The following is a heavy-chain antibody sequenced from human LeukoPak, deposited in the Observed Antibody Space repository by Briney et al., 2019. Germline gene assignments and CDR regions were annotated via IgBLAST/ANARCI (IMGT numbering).Heavy chain of an antibody. Sequence: GESLKISCKGSGYSFTSYWIGYVRQEPGKGLEWVGTLSPGDSDTRYSPSCQGQVTISADKSISTAYLQWSSLKASDTAMYYGARIAAGYYYYYIDVWGKGTTVTVSS. CDR3: ARIAAGYYYYYIDV. V-gene: IGHV5-51*01. J-gene: IGHJ6*03. CDR2: LSPGDSDT. D-gene: IGHD6-13*01. CDR1: GYSFTSYW.